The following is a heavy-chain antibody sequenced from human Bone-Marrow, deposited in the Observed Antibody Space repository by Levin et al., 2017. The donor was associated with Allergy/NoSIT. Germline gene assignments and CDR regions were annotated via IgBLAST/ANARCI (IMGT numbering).Heavy chain of an antibody. CDR2: INPDNGGT. J-gene: IGHJ5*02. V-gene: IGHV1-2*02. Sequence: ASVKVSCKASGYTFIGYYMHWVRQAPGRGLEWMGWINPDNGGTYYAEKFQGRIAMIRDTSINTVYMELSRLTSDDTAVYFCARGVGRTGIQALFFCWFAPWGQGPLVSVSS. D-gene: IGHD1-14*01. CDR3: ARGVGRTGIQALFFCWFAP. CDR1: GYTFIGYY.